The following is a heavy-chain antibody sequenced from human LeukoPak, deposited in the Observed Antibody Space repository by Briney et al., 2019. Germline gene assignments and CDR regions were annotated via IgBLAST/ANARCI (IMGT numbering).Heavy chain of an antibody. Sequence: PGGSLRLSCAASGFTFSSYWMSWVRQAPGKGLEGVANIKQDGSEKYYVDSVKGRFTISRDNAKNSLYLQMNSLRAEDTAVYYCARELIMDYSKNGGPFDYWGQGTLVTVSS. J-gene: IGHJ4*02. CDR1: GFTFSSYW. V-gene: IGHV3-7*01. D-gene: IGHD4-11*01. CDR3: ARELIMDYSKNGGPFDY. CDR2: IKQDGSEK.